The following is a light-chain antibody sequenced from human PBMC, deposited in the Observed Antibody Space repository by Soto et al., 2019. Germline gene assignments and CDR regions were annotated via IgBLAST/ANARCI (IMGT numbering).Light chain of an antibody. CDR1: QGVSGY. CDR3: QQRSNWPST. J-gene: IGKJ4*01. CDR2: DAS. V-gene: IGKV3-11*01. Sequence: EIVLTQSPATLSLSPGIRTTLSCRASQGVSGYLAWYQQKTGQAPRLLIYDASNRATGIPARFSGSGSGTDFTLPSTSLEPEDFAVYYCQQRSNWPSTFGGGNKVEI.